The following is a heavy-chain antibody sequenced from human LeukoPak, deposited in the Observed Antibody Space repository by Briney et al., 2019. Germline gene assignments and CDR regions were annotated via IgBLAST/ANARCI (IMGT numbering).Heavy chain of an antibody. V-gene: IGHV3-23*01. Sequence: GGSLRLSCAASGFTFSSYAMSWVRQAPGKGLEWVSAISGSGGSTYYADSVKGRFTISRDNAKNTLYLQMNSLRAEDTAVYYCARCSYSGGSCPDFWGQGTLVTVSS. J-gene: IGHJ4*02. CDR2: ISGSGGST. D-gene: IGHD2-15*01. CDR3: ARCSYSGGSCPDF. CDR1: GFTFSSYA.